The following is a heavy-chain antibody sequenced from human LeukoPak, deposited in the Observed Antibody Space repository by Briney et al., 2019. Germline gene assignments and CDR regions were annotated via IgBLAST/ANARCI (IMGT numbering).Heavy chain of an antibody. CDR3: ARERIVVVPAAMGGWFDP. Sequence: PGGSLRLSCAASGFTFSSYAMHWVRQAPGKGLEWVAVISYDGSNEYYADSVKGRFTISRDNSKNTLYLQMNSLRAEDTAVYYCARERIVVVPAAMGGWFDPWGQGTLVTVSS. D-gene: IGHD2-2*01. CDR2: ISYDGSNE. CDR1: GFTFSSYA. V-gene: IGHV3-30*04. J-gene: IGHJ5*02.